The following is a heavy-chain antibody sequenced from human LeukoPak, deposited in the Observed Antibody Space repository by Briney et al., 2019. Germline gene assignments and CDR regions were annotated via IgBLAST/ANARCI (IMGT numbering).Heavy chain of an antibody. Sequence: PGGSLRLSCAASGFTFSSYWMHWVRQAPGKGLVWGSRISTDGTYTEYADSVKGRFTISRDNAKDTLYLQVNSLRAEDTGVYYCAINVDCRATTDCYSYFHDWSRGTLATVSS. CDR3: AINVDCRATTDCYSYFHD. CDR2: ISTDGTYT. J-gene: IGHJ1*01. CDR1: GFTFSSYW. V-gene: IGHV3-74*03. D-gene: IGHD2-21*02.